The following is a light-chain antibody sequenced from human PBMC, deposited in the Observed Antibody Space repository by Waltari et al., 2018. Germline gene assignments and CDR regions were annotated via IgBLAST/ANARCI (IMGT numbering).Light chain of an antibody. J-gene: IGKJ1*01. CDR3: QQYYSTPPSWT. Sequence: DIQMTQSPSSLSASVGDRVTITCRASQGISNSLAWYQQKPGKAPKLLLYAASRLESGVPSRFSGRGSGTDYTLTISSLQPEDFATYYCQQYYSTPPSWTFGQGTKVEIK. CDR1: QGISNS. CDR2: AAS. V-gene: IGKV1-NL1*01.